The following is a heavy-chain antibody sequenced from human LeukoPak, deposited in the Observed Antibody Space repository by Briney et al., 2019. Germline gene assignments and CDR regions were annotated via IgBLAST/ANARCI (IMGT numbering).Heavy chain of an antibody. V-gene: IGHV3-48*03. J-gene: IGHJ6*03. CDR3: ARSPRSRGWLLLATGYYYMDV. CDR1: GFTFRSYP. D-gene: IGHD3-22*01. CDR2: IGTTASAI. Sequence: GGSLRLSCAASGFTFRSYPMNWVRQAPGKGLEWVSYIGTTASAIYYADSVKGRFTISRDNAKNSLYLQMNSLRAEDTALYYCARSPRSRGWLLLATGYYYMDVWGKGTTVTVSS.